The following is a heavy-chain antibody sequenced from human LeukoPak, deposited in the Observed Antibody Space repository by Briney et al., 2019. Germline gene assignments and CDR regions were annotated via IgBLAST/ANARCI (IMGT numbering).Heavy chain of an antibody. CDR3: ARGRRYCSSTSCPNRAGFDY. J-gene: IGHJ4*02. CDR1: GGPFSGYY. CDR2: INHSGST. Sequence: SETLSLTCAVYGGPFSGYYWSWIRQPPGKGLEWIGEINHSGSTNYNPSLRSRVTISVDTSKNQFSLKLSSVTAADTAVYYCARGRRYCSSTSCPNRAGFDYWGQGTLVTVSS. D-gene: IGHD2-2*01. V-gene: IGHV4-34*01.